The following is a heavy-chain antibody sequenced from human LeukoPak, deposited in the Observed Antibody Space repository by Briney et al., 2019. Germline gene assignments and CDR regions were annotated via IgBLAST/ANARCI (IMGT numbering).Heavy chain of an antibody. CDR3: ARGYDYGDYVGDFDY. Sequence: ASVKVSCKASGYTFTSYPISWVRQAPGQGLEWMGWITTYNGNTEYAQKLQGRVTMTTDTSTSTVYMDLRGLRSDDTAVYYCARGYDYGDYVGDFDYWGQGTLVTVSS. CDR1: GYTFTSYP. D-gene: IGHD4-17*01. CDR2: ITTYNGNT. V-gene: IGHV1-18*01. J-gene: IGHJ4*02.